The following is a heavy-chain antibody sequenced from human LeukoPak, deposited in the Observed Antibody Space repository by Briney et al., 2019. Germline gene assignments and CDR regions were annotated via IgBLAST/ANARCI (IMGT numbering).Heavy chain of an antibody. CDR2: ISNDATKK. CDR3: AKDMNTVTTTFDC. J-gene: IGHJ4*02. Sequence: PGRSLRLSCAASGFTFSTYAMHWVRQAPGKGLEWVAVISNDATKKYYADSVKGRSTISRDNSENTLYLQMNSLRAEDTAVYYCAKDMNTVTTTFDCWGQGTLVTVSS. V-gene: IGHV3-30*18. D-gene: IGHD4-17*01. CDR1: GFTFSTYA.